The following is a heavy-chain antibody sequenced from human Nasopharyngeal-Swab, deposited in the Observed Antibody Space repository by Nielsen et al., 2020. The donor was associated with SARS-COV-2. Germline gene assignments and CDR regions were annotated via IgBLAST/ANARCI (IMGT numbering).Heavy chain of an antibody. CDR1: SGSISGYS. Sequence: SETLSLTCTVSSGSISGYSWSWIRPPPGKGLAWIGYISYSGSTNYNPSLKSRVTLSIDTSKNQFSLKLSSMTAADTAVYYCARISNSGYDPFDYWGQGTLVTVSS. J-gene: IGHJ4*02. V-gene: IGHV4-59*01. D-gene: IGHD5-12*01. CDR2: ISYSGST. CDR3: ARISNSGYDPFDY.